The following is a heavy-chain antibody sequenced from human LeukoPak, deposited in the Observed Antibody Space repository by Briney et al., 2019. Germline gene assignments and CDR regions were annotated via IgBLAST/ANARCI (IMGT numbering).Heavy chain of an antibody. J-gene: IGHJ4*02. CDR1: GGTFSSYA. Sequence: SVKVSRKASGGTFSSYAISWVRQAPGQGLEWMGGIIPIFGTANYAQKFQGRVTITADESTSTAYMELSSLRSEDTAVYYCARDGSSIAARRPFDYWGQGTLVTVSS. CDR3: ARDGSSIAARRPFDY. CDR2: IIPIFGTA. V-gene: IGHV1-69*13. D-gene: IGHD6-6*01.